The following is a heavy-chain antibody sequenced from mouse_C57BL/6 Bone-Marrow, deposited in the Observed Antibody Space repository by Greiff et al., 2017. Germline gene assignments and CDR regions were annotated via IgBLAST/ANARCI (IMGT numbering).Heavy chain of an antibody. Sequence: VQLQQPGAELVRPGTSVKLSCKASGYTFTSYWMHWVKQRPGQGLEWIGVIDPSDSYTNYNQKFKGKATLTVDTSSSTAYMQLSSLTSEDSAVYYCAREEEGWFAYWGQGTLVTVSA. V-gene: IGHV1-59*01. CDR1: GYTFTSYW. CDR3: AREEEGWFAY. J-gene: IGHJ3*01. CDR2: IDPSDSYT.